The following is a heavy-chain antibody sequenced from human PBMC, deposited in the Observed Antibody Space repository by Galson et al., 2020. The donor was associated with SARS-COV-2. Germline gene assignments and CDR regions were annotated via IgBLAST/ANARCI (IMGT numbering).Heavy chain of an antibody. CDR2: IIPIFGTA. Sequence: SVKVSCKASGGTFSSYAISWVRQAPGQGLEWMGGIIPIFGTANYAQKFQGRVTITADESTSTAYMELSSLRSEDTAVYYCASSALFGYYYDSSGFHFDYWGQGTLVTVSS. D-gene: IGHD3-22*01. J-gene: IGHJ4*02. V-gene: IGHV1-69*13. CDR1: GGTFSSYA. CDR3: ASSALFGYYYDSSGFHFDY.